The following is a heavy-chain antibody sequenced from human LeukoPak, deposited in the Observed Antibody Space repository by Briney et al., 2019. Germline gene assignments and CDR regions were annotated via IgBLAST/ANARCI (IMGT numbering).Heavy chain of an antibody. CDR3: ERGSVDSRMGD. J-gene: IGHJ4*02. CDR2: INDSGIT. CDR1: GGSFSGYY. D-gene: IGHD3-22*01. Sequence: PSETLSLTCVVYGGSFSGYYWSWIRQPPGKGLEWIGEINDSGITNYNPSLKSRVTISGDTSKNQLSLKLSSVTVADTAVYYCERGSVDSRMGDWGQGTLVTVSS. V-gene: IGHV4-34*01.